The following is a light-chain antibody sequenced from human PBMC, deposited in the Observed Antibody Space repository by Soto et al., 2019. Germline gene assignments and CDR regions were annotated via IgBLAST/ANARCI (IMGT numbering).Light chain of an antibody. J-gene: IGKJ4*01. V-gene: IGKV1D-16*01. CDR1: QIIDTW. CDR2: ASS. Sequence: DIQMTQSPSSLSASVGDRVTITCRASQIIDTWLAWYQQKPGKAPKSLIFASSRLQSGVPSRFTGSGSGTHFTLTISNLQPDDFGIYYCQQYYSYPLTFGGGTKVDIK. CDR3: QQYYSYPLT.